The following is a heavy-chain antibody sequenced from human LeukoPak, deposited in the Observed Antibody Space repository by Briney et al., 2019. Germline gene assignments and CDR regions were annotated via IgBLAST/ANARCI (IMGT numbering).Heavy chain of an antibody. CDR1: GGSINSGDYY. Sequence: SETLSLTCTASGGSINSGDYYWTWIRQPPGKGLEWIGYIYYSGSTYYNPSLKSRVTISIDTSKKQFLLDLSSVTAADTAVYYCARKVVADTAFDFWGQGTLVTVSS. J-gene: IGHJ4*02. D-gene: IGHD2-15*01. CDR3: ARKVVADTAFDF. V-gene: IGHV4-30-4*01. CDR2: IYYSGST.